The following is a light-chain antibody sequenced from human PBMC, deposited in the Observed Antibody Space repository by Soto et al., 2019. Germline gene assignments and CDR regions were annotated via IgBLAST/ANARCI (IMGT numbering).Light chain of an antibody. V-gene: IGLV2-14*01. CDR2: EVS. CDR1: SSDVGGYNY. CDR3: SSYASSDTLYV. Sequence: QSVLTQPASVSGSPGQSITISCTGTSSDVGGYNYVSWYQQHPGKAPKLMIYEVSNRPSGVSNRFSGSKSGNTASLTISGLQADGEADYYCSSYASSDTLYVFGTGTKVTVL. J-gene: IGLJ1*01.